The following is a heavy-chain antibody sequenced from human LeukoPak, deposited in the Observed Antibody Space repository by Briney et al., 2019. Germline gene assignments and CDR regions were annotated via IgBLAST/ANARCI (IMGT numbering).Heavy chain of an antibody. J-gene: IGHJ3*02. D-gene: IGHD3-10*01. CDR1: GFTLSNYS. CDR3: ARVLLGGSGTYLDAFDI. V-gene: IGHV3-21*01. CDR2: ITSSSSYI. Sequence: PGGSLRLSCAASGFTLSNYSVNWVRQAPGKGLEWVSCITSSSSYIHYADSVKGRFTISRDNAKNSLYLQLNSLRAEDTAVYYCARVLLGGSGTYLDAFDIWGQGTMVTVSS.